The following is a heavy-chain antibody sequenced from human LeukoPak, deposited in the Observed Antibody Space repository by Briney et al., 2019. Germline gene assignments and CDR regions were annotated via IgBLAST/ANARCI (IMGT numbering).Heavy chain of an antibody. V-gene: IGHV1-69*05. CDR2: IIPIFGTA. CDR3: ARVQGSSWADYFDY. CDR1: GGTFSSYA. J-gene: IGHJ4*02. D-gene: IGHD6-13*01. Sequence: GASVKVSSKASGGTFSSYAISWVRQAPGQGLEWMGGIIPIFGTANYAQKFQGRVTITTDESTSTAYMELSSLRSEDTAVYYCARVQGSSWADYFDYWGQGTLVTVSS.